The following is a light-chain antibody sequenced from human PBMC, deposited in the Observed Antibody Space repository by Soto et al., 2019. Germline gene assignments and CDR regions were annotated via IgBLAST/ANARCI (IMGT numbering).Light chain of an antibody. Sequence: QSVLTQPASVSGSPGQSITISCTGTSSDVGGYNYVSWYQQHPGKAPKLKIYEVSNRPSGVSNRFSGSKSGNTASLTISGPQAEDEADYYCSSYTSSSTYVFGTGTKVTVL. CDR1: SSDVGGYNY. V-gene: IGLV2-14*01. CDR2: EVS. CDR3: SSYTSSSTYV. J-gene: IGLJ1*01.